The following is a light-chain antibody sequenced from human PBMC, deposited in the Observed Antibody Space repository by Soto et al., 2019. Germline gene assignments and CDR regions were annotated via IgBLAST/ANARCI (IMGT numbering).Light chain of an antibody. CDR3: QQYNSHWT. CDR2: DAS. V-gene: IGKV1-5*01. CDR1: QSIGSW. J-gene: IGKJ1*01. Sequence: NQMKQSPSTLSASAGDRVTITCRASQSIGSWLVWYQQKPGKAPNLLIYDASSLQSGVPSRFSGIGSGTEYTLTISSLQPDDFATYYCQQYNSHWTFGQRTNVDIK.